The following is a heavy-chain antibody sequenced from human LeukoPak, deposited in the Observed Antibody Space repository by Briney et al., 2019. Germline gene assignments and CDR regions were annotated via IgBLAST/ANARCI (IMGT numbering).Heavy chain of an antibody. V-gene: IGHV3-23*01. D-gene: IGHD4-17*01. CDR3: AKDLRSPFDY. CDR1: GFTFSSYA. Sequence: PGRSLRLSCAASGFTFSSYAMHWVRQAPGKGLEWVSAISGSGGSTYYADSVKGRFTISRDNSKNTLYLQMNSLRAEDTAVYYCAKDLRSPFDYWGQGTLVTVSS. J-gene: IGHJ4*02. CDR2: ISGSGGST.